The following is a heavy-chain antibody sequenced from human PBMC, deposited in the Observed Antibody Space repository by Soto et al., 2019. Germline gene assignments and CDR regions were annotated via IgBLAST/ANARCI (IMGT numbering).Heavy chain of an antibody. Sequence: ASVKVSCKASGYTFTSYYLHWVRQAPGQGLEWMGTINPSGGSTSYAQKFQGRVTMTRDTSTSTVYMELRSLRSDDTAVYYCARGVGASYYFDYWGQGTLVTVSS. J-gene: IGHJ4*02. CDR1: GYTFTSYY. D-gene: IGHD1-26*01. V-gene: IGHV1-46*01. CDR3: ARGVGASYYFDY. CDR2: INPSGGST.